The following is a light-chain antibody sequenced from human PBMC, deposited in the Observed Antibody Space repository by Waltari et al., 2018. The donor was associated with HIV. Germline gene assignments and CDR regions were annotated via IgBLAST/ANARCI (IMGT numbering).Light chain of an antibody. CDR3: QHRSNWPPST. J-gene: IGKJ2*02. Sequence: EILLTQSLATLFFSPGDRAPLPCRASQSVSNSLAWYQQKPGQAPRLLIYDAFKRATDIPDRFSGSGSGADFTLTISSLEPEDFAVYYCQHRSNWPPSTFGQGTKLEIK. CDR2: DAF. V-gene: IGKV3-11*01. CDR1: QSVSNS.